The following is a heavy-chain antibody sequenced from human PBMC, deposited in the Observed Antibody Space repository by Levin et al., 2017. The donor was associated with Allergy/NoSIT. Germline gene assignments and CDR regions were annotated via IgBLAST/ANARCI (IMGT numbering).Heavy chain of an antibody. Sequence: KAGGSLRLSCIASGFSFRDYYMSWIRQTPGKGLEWISYIGPSGNPIYYADSVKGRFTISRDNAKNSLFLHMDSLGAEDTAVYYCARDQTHHLYYGMDVWGQGTTVTVSS. D-gene: IGHD1-14*01. V-gene: IGHV3-11*01. CDR3: ARDQTHHLYYGMDV. CDR1: GFSFRDYY. CDR2: IGPSGNPI. J-gene: IGHJ6*02.